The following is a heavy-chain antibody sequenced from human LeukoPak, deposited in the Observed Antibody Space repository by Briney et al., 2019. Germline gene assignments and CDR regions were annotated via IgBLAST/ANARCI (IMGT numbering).Heavy chain of an antibody. V-gene: IGHV4-59*12. Sequence: SETLSLTCTVSGGSISSYYWSWIRQPPGKGLEWIGYIYYSGSTNYNPSLKSRVTISVDTSKNQFSMKLSSVTAADTAVYYCARDEPSYGSNWFDPWGQGTLVTVSS. J-gene: IGHJ5*02. CDR3: ARDEPSYGSNWFDP. CDR1: GGSISSYY. D-gene: IGHD5-18*01. CDR2: IYYSGST.